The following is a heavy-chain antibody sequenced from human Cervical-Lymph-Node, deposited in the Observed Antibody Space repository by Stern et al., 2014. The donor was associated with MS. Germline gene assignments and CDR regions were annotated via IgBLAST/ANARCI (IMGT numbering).Heavy chain of an antibody. Sequence: QVQLVQSGAELKKPGSSVKVSCKASGTSFRTYTFSWVRQAPGQGFEWMGRFIPLLGSGSYTQKFQGRLTITADPATTSGYMELTSLRSDDTAVYYCASGTGSYWGSFDSWGQGTLVTVSS. CDR2: FIPLLGSG. CDR3: ASGTGSYWGSFDS. V-gene: IGHV1-69*08. J-gene: IGHJ5*01. D-gene: IGHD1-26*01. CDR1: GTSFRTYT.